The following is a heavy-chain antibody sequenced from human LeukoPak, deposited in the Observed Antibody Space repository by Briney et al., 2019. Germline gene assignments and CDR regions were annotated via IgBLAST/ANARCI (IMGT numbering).Heavy chain of an antibody. J-gene: IGHJ3*02. Sequence: GGSLRLSCAASGFTSSSYAMSWVRPAPRKGLEWVSGISGSGGSTYYADSVKGRFTISRDNSKNTLYLQMSSLRAEDTAVYYCAKDLRYSSGWDAFDIWGQGTMVTVSS. V-gene: IGHV3-23*01. CDR2: ISGSGGST. CDR3: AKDLRYSSGWDAFDI. D-gene: IGHD6-19*01. CDR1: GFTSSSYA.